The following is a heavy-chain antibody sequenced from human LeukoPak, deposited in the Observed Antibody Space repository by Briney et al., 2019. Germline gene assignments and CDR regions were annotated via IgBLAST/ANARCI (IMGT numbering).Heavy chain of an antibody. Sequence: PSGTLSLTCAVSGGSISSSNWWSWVRQPPGKGLEWIGEIYHSGSTNYNPSLKSRVTISVDTSKNQFSLKLSSVTAADTAVYYCAREFGSSGYYPLDAFDIWGQGTMVTVSS. V-gene: IGHV4-4*02. CDR3: AREFGSSGYYPLDAFDI. D-gene: IGHD3-22*01. CDR2: IYHSGST. CDR1: GGSISSSNW. J-gene: IGHJ3*02.